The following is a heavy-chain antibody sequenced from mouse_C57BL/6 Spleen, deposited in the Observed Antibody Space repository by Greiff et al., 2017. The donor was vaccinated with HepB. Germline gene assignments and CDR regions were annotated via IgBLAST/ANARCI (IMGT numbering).Heavy chain of an antibody. CDR1: GFTFSSYA. Sequence: EVQGVESGEGLVKPGGSLKLSCAASGFTFSSYAMSWVRQTPEKRLEWVAYISSGGDYIYYADTVKGRFTISRDNARNTLYLQMSSLKSEDTAMYYCTRGGDYDACFDYWGQGTTLTVSS. CDR2: ISSGGDYI. CDR3: TRGGDYDACFDY. V-gene: IGHV5-9-1*02. J-gene: IGHJ2*01. D-gene: IGHD2-4*01.